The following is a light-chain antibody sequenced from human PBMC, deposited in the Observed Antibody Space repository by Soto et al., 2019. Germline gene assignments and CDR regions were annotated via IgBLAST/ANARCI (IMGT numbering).Light chain of an antibody. J-gene: IGKJ1*01. CDR2: AAS. CDR1: QSINNC. CDR3: HQTYIAPAT. Sequence: DIQMTQSPSSLSASVGDRVTITCRASQSINNCLSWFQQKPGQAPKLLIYAASSLQSGVPSRFSGCGSGTDFILTIDSRQPEDFATYFCHQTYIAPATFGQGTKVGVK. V-gene: IGKV1-39*01.